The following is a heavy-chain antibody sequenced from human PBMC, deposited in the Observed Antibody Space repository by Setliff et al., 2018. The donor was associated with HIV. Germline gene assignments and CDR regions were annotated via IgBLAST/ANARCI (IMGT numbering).Heavy chain of an antibody. V-gene: IGHV1-24*01. CDR1: GYTFSTYG. CDR2: FDPEYDKT. J-gene: IGHJ3*02. D-gene: IGHD3-22*01. Sequence: ASVKVSCKASGYTFSTYGISWVRQAPGKGLEWMGGFDPEYDKTFYAQKFQGRVTMSEDTSTDTAYMELTSLRSEDTAVYYCATRAYDSSGYLRSRVSGAAFDIWGQGTMVTVSS. CDR3: ATRAYDSSGYLRSRVSGAAFDI.